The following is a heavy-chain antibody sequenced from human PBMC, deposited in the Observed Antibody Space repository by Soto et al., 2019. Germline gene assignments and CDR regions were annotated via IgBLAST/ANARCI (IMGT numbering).Heavy chain of an antibody. D-gene: IGHD6-19*01. Sequence: VQLVESGGGVVQPGRSLRLSCAASGFTFSDYAMHWVRQAPGKGLEWVAVVSHDGRNTHYADSVKGRFTISRNSSKNTVSLELTSRRAEDTAVWYWARGGRQWLVTSDFNCWGQGALVTASS. V-gene: IGHV3-30*03. CDR2: VSHDGRNT. J-gene: IGHJ4*02. CDR1: GFTFSDYA. CDR3: ARGGRQWLVTSDFNC.